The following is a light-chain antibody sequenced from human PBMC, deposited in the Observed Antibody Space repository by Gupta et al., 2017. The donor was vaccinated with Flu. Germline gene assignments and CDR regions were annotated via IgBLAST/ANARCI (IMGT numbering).Light chain of an antibody. CDR2: GAS. V-gene: IGKV3-20*01. CDR3: QQYGSSPWT. CDR1: HNVPSNY. J-gene: IGKJ1*01. Sequence: DIVLTQAPGALSFARGERATLHFRPSHNVPSNYLAWYQQKPGQAPRLLIYGASSRATDISDRFSGSGSGTDFTLTVSRLEPEDFAVYYCQQYGSSPWTFGQGTKVDIK.